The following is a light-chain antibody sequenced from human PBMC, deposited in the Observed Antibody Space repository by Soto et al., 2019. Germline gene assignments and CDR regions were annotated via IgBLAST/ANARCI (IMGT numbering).Light chain of an antibody. Sequence: EIVLTQSPATLSLSPGERATLSCRASQSVNSYLAWYQQKPGQAPRLLIYDASNRATGIPARFSGSGSGTDFTLTISSLEPEDFAVYYCQQRSIWPPRWTFGQGTKVEIK. CDR1: QSVNSY. CDR2: DAS. J-gene: IGKJ1*01. CDR3: QQRSIWPPRWT. V-gene: IGKV3-11*01.